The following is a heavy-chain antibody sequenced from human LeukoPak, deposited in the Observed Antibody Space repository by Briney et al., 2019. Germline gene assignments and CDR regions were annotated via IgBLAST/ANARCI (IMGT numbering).Heavy chain of an antibody. CDR3: ARESAAATFDY. V-gene: IGHV3-21*01. CDR1: GFTFSSYS. CDR2: ISISSSYI. J-gene: IGHJ4*02. D-gene: IGHD6-13*01. Sequence: GGSLRLSCAASGFTFSSYSMNWVRQAPGEGLDWVSSISISSSYIYYADSVKGRFTISRDNAKNSLYLQMNSLRAEDTAVYYCARESAAATFDYWGQGTLVTVSS.